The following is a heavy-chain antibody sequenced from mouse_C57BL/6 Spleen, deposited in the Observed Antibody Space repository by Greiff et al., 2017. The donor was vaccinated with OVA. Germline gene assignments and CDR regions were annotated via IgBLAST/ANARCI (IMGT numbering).Heavy chain of an antibody. D-gene: IGHD2-4*01. Sequence: QVQLQQPGAELVKPGASVKLSCKASGYTFTSYWLQWVKQRPGQGLEWIGEIDPSDSYPNYNQKFKGKATLTVDTSSSTAYMQLSRLTSEVSAVNNCARTSTMITTSYCDYWGQGTTLTVSS. V-gene: IGHV1-50*01. CDR1: GYTFTSYW. J-gene: IGHJ2*01. CDR3: ARTSTMITTSYCDY. CDR2: IDPSDSYP.